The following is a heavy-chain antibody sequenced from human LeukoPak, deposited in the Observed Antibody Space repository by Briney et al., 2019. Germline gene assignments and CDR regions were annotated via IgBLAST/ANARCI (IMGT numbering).Heavy chain of an antibody. CDR3: ARQGLDY. CDR2: IREDGSEK. CDR1: GFSFSSFW. V-gene: IGHV3-7*01. Sequence: PGGSLRLSCAASGFSFSSFWMNWVRQAPGKGLEWVANIREDGSEKYYVDSVKGRVTISRDNANKSLYLQMNSLRAEDTAVYYCARQGLDYWGQGTPVTVSS. J-gene: IGHJ4*02.